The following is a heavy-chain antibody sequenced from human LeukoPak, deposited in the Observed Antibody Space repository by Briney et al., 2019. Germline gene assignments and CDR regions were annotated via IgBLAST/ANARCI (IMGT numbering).Heavy chain of an antibody. D-gene: IGHD3-22*01. J-gene: IGHJ4*02. Sequence: ASVKVSCKASGYTFTGYYMHRVRQAPGQGLEWMGRINPNSGGTNYAQKVQGRVTMTRDTSISTAYMELSRLRSDDTAVYYCARVKYYYDSSGYYFIDYWGQGTLVTVSS. V-gene: IGHV1-2*06. CDR3: ARVKYYYDSSGYYFIDY. CDR2: INPNSGGT. CDR1: GYTFTGYY.